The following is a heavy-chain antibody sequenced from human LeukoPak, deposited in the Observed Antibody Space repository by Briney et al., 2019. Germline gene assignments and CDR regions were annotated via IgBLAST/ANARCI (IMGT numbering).Heavy chain of an antibody. Sequence: ASVKVSCKVSGYTLTELSMHWVRQAPGKGLEWMGGFDPEDGETIYAQKFQGRVTMTEDTSTDTAYMELSSLRSEDTAVYYCASHGAAAQDYIWFDPWGQGTLVTVSS. CDR2: FDPEDGET. CDR3: ASHGAAAQDYIWFDP. CDR1: GYTLTELS. J-gene: IGHJ5*02. V-gene: IGHV1-24*01. D-gene: IGHD6-13*01.